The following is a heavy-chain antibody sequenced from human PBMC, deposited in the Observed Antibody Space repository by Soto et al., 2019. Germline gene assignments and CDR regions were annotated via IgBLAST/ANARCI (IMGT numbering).Heavy chain of an antibody. CDR1: GFTVSSNY. J-gene: IGHJ3*02. CDR2: IYSGGST. CDR3: ARDSSGWSFGAFDI. Sequence: EVQLVETGGGLIQPGGSLRLSCAASGFTVSSNYMSWVRQAPGKGLEWVSVIYSGGSTYYADSVKGRFTISRDNSKNTLYLQMNCLRAEDTAVYYCARDSSGWSFGAFDIWGQGTMVTVSS. V-gene: IGHV3-53*02. D-gene: IGHD6-19*01.